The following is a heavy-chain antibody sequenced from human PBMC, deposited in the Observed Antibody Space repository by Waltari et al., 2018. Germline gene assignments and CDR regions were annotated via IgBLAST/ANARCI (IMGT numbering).Heavy chain of an antibody. CDR1: GFTFSSYS. CDR2: ISSSSSYI. V-gene: IGHV3-21*01. J-gene: IGHJ4*02. CDR3: ARDPASSSIDY. Sequence: EVQLVESGGGLVKPGGSLRLSCAASGFTFSSYSMNWVRQAPGKGVEWVSSISSSSSYIYYADSVKGRFTISRDNAKNSLYLQRNSLRAEDTAVYYCARDPASSSIDYWGQGTLVTVSS. D-gene: IGHD6-6*01.